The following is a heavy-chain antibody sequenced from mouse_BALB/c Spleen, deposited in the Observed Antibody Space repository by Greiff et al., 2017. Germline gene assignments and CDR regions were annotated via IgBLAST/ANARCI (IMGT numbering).Heavy chain of an antibody. CDR3: AREDDGYFGNFDY. V-gene: IGHV5-4*02. CDR2: ISDGGSYT. J-gene: IGHJ2*01. D-gene: IGHD2-3*01. CDR1: GFTFSDYY. Sequence: EVMLVESGGGLVKPGGSLKLSCAASGFTFSDYYMYWVRQTPEKRLEWVATISDGGSYTYYPDSVKGRFTISRDNAKNNLYLQMSSLKSEDTAMYYCAREDDGYFGNFDYWGQGTTLTVSS.